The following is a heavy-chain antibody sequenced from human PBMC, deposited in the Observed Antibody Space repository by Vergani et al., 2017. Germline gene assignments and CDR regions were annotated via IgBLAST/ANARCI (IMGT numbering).Heavy chain of an antibody. D-gene: IGHD6-19*01. CDR1: GYSFTSYW. CDR2: IDPSDSYT. CDR3: ARQVAVAGKWWGPYYYYGMDV. J-gene: IGHJ6*02. Sequence: EVQLVQSGAEVKKPGESLRISCKGSGYSFTSYWISWVRQMPGKGLEWMGRIDPSDSYTNYSPSFQGHVTLSADKSISTAYLQWSSLKASDTAMYYCARQVAVAGKWWGPYYYYGMDVWGQGTTVTVSS. V-gene: IGHV5-10-1*01.